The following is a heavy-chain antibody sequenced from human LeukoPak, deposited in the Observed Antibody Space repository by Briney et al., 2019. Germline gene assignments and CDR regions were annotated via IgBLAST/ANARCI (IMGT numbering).Heavy chain of an antibody. CDR1: GFTFSSYA. D-gene: IGHD3-9*01. J-gene: IGHJ6*02. Sequence: GGSLRLSCAASGFTFSSYAMSWVRQAPGKGLEWVSSISSSSSYIYYADSVKGRFTISRDNAKNSLYLQMNSLRAEDTAVYYCARDRYDILTVDGMDVWGQGTTVTVSS. CDR3: ARDRYDILTVDGMDV. CDR2: ISSSSSYI. V-gene: IGHV3-21*01.